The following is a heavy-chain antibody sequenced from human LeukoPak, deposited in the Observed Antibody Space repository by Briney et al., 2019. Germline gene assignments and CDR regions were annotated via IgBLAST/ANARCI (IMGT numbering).Heavy chain of an antibody. Sequence: PGGSLRLSCAASGFTFSRYGMHWVRQAPGKGLEWVAVISYDGSIQYYADSVKGRVTISRDNSQNTLYLQMNSLRAEDSAVYYCGKELYYYGSGRHPLDYWGQGTLVTVSS. CDR3: GKELYYYGSGRHPLDY. J-gene: IGHJ4*02. V-gene: IGHV3-30*18. CDR1: GFTFSRYG. D-gene: IGHD3-10*01. CDR2: ISYDGSIQ.